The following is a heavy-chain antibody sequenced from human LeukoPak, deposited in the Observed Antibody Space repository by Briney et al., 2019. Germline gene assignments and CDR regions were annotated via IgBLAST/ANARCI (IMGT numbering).Heavy chain of an antibody. CDR2: ISYDGSKE. CDR1: GSTLSSYG. J-gene: IGHJ6*02. CDR3: AKVEDDISYYYYGMDV. D-gene: IGHD3-9*01. V-gene: IGHV3-30*18. Sequence: PGGSLRLSCAVSGSTLSSYGMHWVRQAPGKGLEWVAVISYDGSKEYYADSVKGRITISRDTSKNTLYLQMNSLRAEDTAVYYCAKVEDDISYYYYGMDVWGQGTTVTVSS.